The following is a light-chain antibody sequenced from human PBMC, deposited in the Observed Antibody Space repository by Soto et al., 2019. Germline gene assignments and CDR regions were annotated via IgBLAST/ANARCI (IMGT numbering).Light chain of an antibody. CDR2: WAS. CDR3: QQYCSSPSLYT. Sequence: EIVMTQSPDSLAVSLGERATINCKSSQSILHNSNNKNYLAWYQQKAGQPPRLLIYWASTRESGVPYRLSGSGSVTDFSRTISSLQAEDVSVYYCQQYCSSPSLYTFGRGTKLEIK. J-gene: IGKJ2*01. V-gene: IGKV4-1*01. CDR1: QSILHNSNNKNY.